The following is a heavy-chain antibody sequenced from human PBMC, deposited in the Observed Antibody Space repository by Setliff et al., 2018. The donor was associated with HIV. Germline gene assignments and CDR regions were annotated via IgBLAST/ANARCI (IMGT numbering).Heavy chain of an antibody. CDR2: INHSGGT. CDR3: ARDVLDLVISVYGF. CDR1: GGTFSLHY. V-gene: IGHV4-34*01. Sequence: PSETLSLTCAVSGGTFSLHYYTWIRQSPLRGLEWIGEINHSGGTRYNPSLESRVTMSLDSSRKQFSLRLISVTAADTAVYYCARDVLDLVISVYGFWGQGIPATVSS. J-gene: IGHJ4*02. D-gene: IGHD3-22*01.